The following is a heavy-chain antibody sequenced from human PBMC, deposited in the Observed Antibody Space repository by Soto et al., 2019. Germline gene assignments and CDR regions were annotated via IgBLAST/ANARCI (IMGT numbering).Heavy chain of an antibody. J-gene: IGHJ4*02. Sequence: QVQLQESGPGLVKPSETLSLTCTVSGGSVSSGSYYWSWIRQPPGKGLEWIGYIYYSGSTNYNPSLRSRVTISRDTSKNQVSLKLSSVTAADTAVYYCARGQSSGYYYVGQYYFDYWGQGTLVTVSS. V-gene: IGHV4-61*01. CDR3: ARGQSSGYYYVGQYYFDY. D-gene: IGHD3-22*01. CDR2: IYYSGST. CDR1: GGSVSSGSYY.